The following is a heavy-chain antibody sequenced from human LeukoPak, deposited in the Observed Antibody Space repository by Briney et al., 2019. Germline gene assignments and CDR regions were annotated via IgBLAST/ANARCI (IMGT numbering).Heavy chain of an antibody. J-gene: IGHJ4*02. CDR1: GFTFSSYA. D-gene: IGHD2-2*01. V-gene: IGHV3-23*01. CDR2: ISGSGGST. CDR3: AKDLGIVVVPAAIFFDY. Sequence: PGGSLRLSCAASGFTFSSYAMSWVRQAPGKGLEWVSAISGSGGSTYYADSVKGRFTISRDNSKNTLYLQMNSLRAEDTAVYYCAKDLGIVVVPAAIFFDYWGQGTLVTVS.